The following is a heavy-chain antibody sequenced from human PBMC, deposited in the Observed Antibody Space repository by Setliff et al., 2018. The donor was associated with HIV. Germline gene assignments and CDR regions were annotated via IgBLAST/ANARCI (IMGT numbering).Heavy chain of an antibody. D-gene: IGHD2-2*01. J-gene: IGHJ4*02. V-gene: IGHV4-38-2*02. CDR2: IWHAGNT. CDR1: GYTSAGNLA. CDR3: VTSSSWSSRLNF. Sequence: PSETLSLTCTVSGYTSAGNLAWAWIRQHPKKGLEWIGSIWHAGNTLYNPSLKSRVTISVDTSKNQFSLKLTSVTAADTAVYYCVTSSSWSSRLNFWGPGMLVTVSS.